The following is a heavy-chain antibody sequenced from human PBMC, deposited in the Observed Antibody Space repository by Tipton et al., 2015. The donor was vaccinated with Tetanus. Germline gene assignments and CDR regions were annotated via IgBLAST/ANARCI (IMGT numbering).Heavy chain of an antibody. CDR3: ARGGTMDY. J-gene: IGHJ4*01. CDR2: INTDKGST. V-gene: IGHV1-18*01. Sequence: QLVQSGAEVKKPGASVKVSCKASGYTFTSFGINWVRQAPGQGLEWMGWINTDKGSTNYAQNLQGRAIMTTDTSTLTAYMELRSLRSDDTAVYYCARGGTMDYWGHGTLVTVSA. D-gene: IGHD1-1*01. CDR1: GYTFTSFG.